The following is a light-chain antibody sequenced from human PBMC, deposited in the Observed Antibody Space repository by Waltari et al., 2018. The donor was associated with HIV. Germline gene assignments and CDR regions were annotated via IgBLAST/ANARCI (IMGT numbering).Light chain of an antibody. CDR1: ISAVFTFNF. CDR2: DVS. V-gene: IGLV2-11*01. Sequence: QSVLTQPRSVSRFPGQSVTVTCTCSISAVFTFNFVSWYQHHPSKTPRLLIDDVSKRPSGVPDRFSGSMSGDTASLTISGLKSDDEADYYCCSFTSSNSYVLAAGTRVTVL. J-gene: IGLJ1*01. CDR3: CSFTSSNSYV.